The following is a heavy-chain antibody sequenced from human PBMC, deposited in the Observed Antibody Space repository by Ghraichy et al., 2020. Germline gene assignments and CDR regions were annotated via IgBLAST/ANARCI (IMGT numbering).Heavy chain of an antibody. Sequence: SETLSLTCTVSGGSISSYYWSWIRQPPGKGLEWIGYIYYSGSTNYNPSLKSRVTISVDTSKNQFSLKLSSVTAADTAVYYCVRDRVGALDYWGQGTLVTVSS. CDR3: VRDRVGALDY. V-gene: IGHV4-59*01. CDR2: IYYSGST. J-gene: IGHJ4*02. CDR1: GGSISSYY. D-gene: IGHD1-26*01.